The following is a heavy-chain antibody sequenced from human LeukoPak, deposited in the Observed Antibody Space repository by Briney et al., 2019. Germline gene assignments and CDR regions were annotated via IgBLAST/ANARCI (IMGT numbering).Heavy chain of an antibody. V-gene: IGHV1-24*01. J-gene: IGHJ4*02. Sequence: GASVKVSCKVSGYTLTELSMHWVRQAPRKGLEWMGGFDPKDGETIYAQKFQGRVTMTEDTSTDTAYMELSSLRSEDTAVYYCATFTWSGYHSHFDYWGQGTLVTVSS. CDR2: FDPKDGET. CDR3: ATFTWSGYHSHFDY. CDR1: GYTLTELS. D-gene: IGHD3-3*01.